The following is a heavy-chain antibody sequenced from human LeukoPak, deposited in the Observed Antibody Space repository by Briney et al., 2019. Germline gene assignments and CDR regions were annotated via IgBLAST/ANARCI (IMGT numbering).Heavy chain of an antibody. J-gene: IGHJ3*02. CDR3: TREGYYDSSGYSDAFDI. CDR2: IRSEAYGGTT. D-gene: IGHD3-22*01. Sequence: GGSLRLSCTASGFTFGDYAMSWVRQGPGKGLEWVGFIRSEAYGGTTEYAASVKGRFTISRDDSKSIAHLEMNSLKTEDTAVYYCTREGYYDSSGYSDAFDIWGQGTMVTVSS. V-gene: IGHV3-49*04. CDR1: GFTFGDYA.